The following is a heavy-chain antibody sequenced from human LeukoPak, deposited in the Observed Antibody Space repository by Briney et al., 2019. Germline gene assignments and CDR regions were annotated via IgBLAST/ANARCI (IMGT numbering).Heavy chain of an antibody. CDR1: GGSISTYY. J-gene: IGHJ4*02. V-gene: IGHV4-59*01. CDR3: ARDTGTVVDH. CDR2: IYYSGST. D-gene: IGHD1-26*01. Sequence: PSETLSLTCTVSGGSISTYYWSWIRQPPGKGLEWIGYIYYSGSTNYNPSLKSRVTTSVDTSKNQFSLKLSSVTAADTAVYYCARDTGTVVDHWGQGTLVTVSS.